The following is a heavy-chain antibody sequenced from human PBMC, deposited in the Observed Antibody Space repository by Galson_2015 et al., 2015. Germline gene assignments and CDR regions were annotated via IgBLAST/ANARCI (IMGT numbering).Heavy chain of an antibody. V-gene: IGHV3-53*01. Sequence: SLRLSCAASGLTVSSNYMSWVRQAPGKGLGWVSVIYGGGTTHYANSVKGRFTISRDSSKNTLYLQMDSLRAEDTAVYYCARGGASLVAVDYWGQGTLVTVSS. CDR2: IYGGGTT. CDR1: GLTVSSNY. CDR3: ARGGASLVAVDY. D-gene: IGHD3-16*01. J-gene: IGHJ4*02.